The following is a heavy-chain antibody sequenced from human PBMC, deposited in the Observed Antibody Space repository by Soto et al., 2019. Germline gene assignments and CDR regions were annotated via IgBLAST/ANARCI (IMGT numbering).Heavy chain of an antibody. CDR3: ARDNGGSCCYYYMDV. J-gene: IGHJ6*03. D-gene: IGHD2-15*01. Sequence: SETLSLTCAVYGGSFSGYYWSWIRQPPGKGLEWIGEINHSGSTNYNPSLKSRVTISVDTSKNQFSLKLSSVTAADTAVYYCARDNGGSCCYYYMDVWGKGTTVTVSS. CDR2: INHSGST. V-gene: IGHV4-34*01. CDR1: GGSFSGYY.